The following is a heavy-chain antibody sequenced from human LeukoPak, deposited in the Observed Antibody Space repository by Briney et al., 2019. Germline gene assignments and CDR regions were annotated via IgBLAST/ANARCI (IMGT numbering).Heavy chain of an antibody. CDR2: ISPNSGGT. CDR1: GYTFTGYY. Sequence: ASVKVSCKASGYTFTGYYMHWVRQAPGQGLEWMGWISPNSGGTNYAQKFQGRVTMTRDTSISTAYMELSRLRSDDTAVYYCARGSSGWYGVYYWGQGTLVTVSS. J-gene: IGHJ4*02. V-gene: IGHV1-2*02. CDR3: ARGSSGWYGVYY. D-gene: IGHD6-19*01.